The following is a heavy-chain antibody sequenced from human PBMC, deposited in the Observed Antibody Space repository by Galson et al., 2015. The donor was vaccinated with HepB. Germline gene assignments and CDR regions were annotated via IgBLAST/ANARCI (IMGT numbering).Heavy chain of an antibody. Sequence: SLRLSCAASGLTFSSYNMNWVRQAPGKGLEWVSSISSSSSYIYYADSVKGRFTISRDNAKNSLYLQMNSLRAEDTAVYYCARGSAVVVGYFDYWGQGTLVTVSS. J-gene: IGHJ4*02. CDR3: ARGSAVVVGYFDY. CDR1: GLTFSSYN. V-gene: IGHV3-21*01. D-gene: IGHD2-15*01. CDR2: ISSSSSYI.